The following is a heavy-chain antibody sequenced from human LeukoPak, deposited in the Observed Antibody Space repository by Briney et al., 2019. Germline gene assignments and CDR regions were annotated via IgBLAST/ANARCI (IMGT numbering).Heavy chain of an antibody. CDR2: IIPIFGTA. J-gene: IGHJ6*03. Sequence: ASVKVSCKASGGTFSSYAISWVRQAPGQGLEWMGGIIPIFGTANYAQKFQGRVTITADESTSTAYMELSSLRSEDTAVYYCARVKGPTLYYYMDVWGKGTTVTVSS. V-gene: IGHV1-69*13. CDR3: ARVKGPTLYYYMDV. CDR1: GGTFSSYA. D-gene: IGHD1-1*01.